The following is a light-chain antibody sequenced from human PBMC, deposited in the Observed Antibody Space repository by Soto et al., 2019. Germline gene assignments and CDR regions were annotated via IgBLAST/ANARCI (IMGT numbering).Light chain of an antibody. CDR1: SSDVGSCNC. V-gene: IGLV2-11*01. CDR2: DVS. J-gene: IGLJ3*02. CDR3: CSYAGTYTWL. Sequence: QSALTQPRSVSGSPGQSVTIYCTGTSSDVGSCNCVSWYQQYPGKAPKLMIYDVSKRPSGVPDRFSGSKSGNAASLTISGLQAEDEADYYCCSYAGTYTWLFGGGTKLTVL.